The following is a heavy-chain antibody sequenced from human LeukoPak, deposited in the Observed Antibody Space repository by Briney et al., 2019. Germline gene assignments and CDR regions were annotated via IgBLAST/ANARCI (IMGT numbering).Heavy chain of an antibody. D-gene: IGHD6-13*01. CDR1: GGPISSSSYY. CDR2: IYYSGST. Sequence: SETLSLTCTVSGGPISSSSYYWGWIRQPPGKGLEWIGSIYYSGSTYYNPSLKSRVTISVDTSKNQFSLKLSSVTAADTAVYYCARGPYSSNPSPFDYWGQGTLVTVSS. CDR3: ARGPYSSNPSPFDY. J-gene: IGHJ4*02. V-gene: IGHV4-39*07.